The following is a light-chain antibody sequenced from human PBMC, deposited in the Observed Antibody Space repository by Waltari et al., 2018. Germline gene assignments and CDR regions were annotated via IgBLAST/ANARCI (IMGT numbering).Light chain of an antibody. CDR2: DTR. Sequence: QAVVTQEPSLTVSPGGTVTLTCCSSPGPFTSGHYPSWFQQKPGQAPRTMIYDTRNKHPWTPARFSGSLLGGKAALTLSGAQPDDEATYYCLVSYSGALWVFGGGTKLTVL. J-gene: IGLJ3*02. V-gene: IGLV7-46*01. CDR3: LVSYSGALWV. CDR1: PGPFTSGHY.